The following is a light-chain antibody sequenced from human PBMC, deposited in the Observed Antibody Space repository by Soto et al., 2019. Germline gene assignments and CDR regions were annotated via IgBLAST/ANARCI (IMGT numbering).Light chain of an antibody. Sequence: EIVLTQSPGTLSLSPGERATLSCRASQSVSSSYLAWYQQKPGQAPRRLIYGASSRATGIQDRFSGSGSGSGFTLTISRVEHEDFAVYYCQQYGSSPYTFGQGTKLEIK. J-gene: IGKJ2*01. V-gene: IGKV3-20*01. CDR2: GAS. CDR1: QSVSSSY. CDR3: QQYGSSPYT.